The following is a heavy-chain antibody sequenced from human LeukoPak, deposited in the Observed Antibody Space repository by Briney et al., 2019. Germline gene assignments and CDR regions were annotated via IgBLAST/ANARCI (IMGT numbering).Heavy chain of an antibody. D-gene: IGHD6-19*01. V-gene: IGHV4-59*01. Sequence: PSETLSLTCTVSGGSISSYYWSWIRQPPGKGLEWIGYIYYSGSTNYNPSLKSRVTISVDTSKNQFFLKLSSVTAADTAVYYCARFIAVAGTFDYWGQGTLVTVSS. CDR3: ARFIAVAGTFDY. CDR2: IYYSGST. CDR1: GGSISSYY. J-gene: IGHJ4*02.